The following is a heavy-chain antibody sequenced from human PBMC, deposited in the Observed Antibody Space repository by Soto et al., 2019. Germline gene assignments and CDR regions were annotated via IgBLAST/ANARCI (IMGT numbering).Heavy chain of an antibody. CDR2: MNPKSGYT. Sequence: QVQLVQSGAEVKKPGASVKVSCKTSGYTFTRYDINWVRQATGQGLEWMGWMNPKSGYTGSAQGFQGRITMTRDTSISTAYMELSSLRSEDTAMYYCARTDGDLDYWGQGTLVTVSS. CDR1: GYTFTRYD. CDR3: ARTDGDLDY. V-gene: IGHV1-8*01. D-gene: IGHD4-17*01. J-gene: IGHJ4*01.